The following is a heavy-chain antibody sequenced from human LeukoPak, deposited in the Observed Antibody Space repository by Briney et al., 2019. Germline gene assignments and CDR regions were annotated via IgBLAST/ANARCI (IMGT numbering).Heavy chain of an antibody. CDR2: VNLQGST. J-gene: IGHJ3*02. CDR3: ARASVWFGELPDAFDI. D-gene: IGHD3-10*01. CDR1: GGSISNTNW. V-gene: IGHV4-4*02. Sequence: SGTLSLTCGVSGGSISNTNWWTWVRQPPGKGLEWIGEVNLQGSTYYNPSLKSRVTISVDRSKNQFSLKLSSVTAADTAVYYCARASVWFGELPDAFDIWGQGTMVTVS.